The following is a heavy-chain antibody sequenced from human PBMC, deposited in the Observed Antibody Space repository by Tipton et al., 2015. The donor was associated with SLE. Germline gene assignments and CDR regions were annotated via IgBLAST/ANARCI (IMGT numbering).Heavy chain of an antibody. CDR3: ARKLEGYYGMDV. CDR1: GGSFSGYY. Sequence: LRLSCAVYGGSFSGYYWSWIRQPPGKGLEWIGEINHSGSTNYNPSLKSRVTISVDTSKNQFSLKRSSVTAADTAVYYCARKLEGYYGMDVWGQGTTVTVSS. J-gene: IGHJ6*02. D-gene: IGHD3-3*01. CDR2: INHSGST. V-gene: IGHV4-34*01.